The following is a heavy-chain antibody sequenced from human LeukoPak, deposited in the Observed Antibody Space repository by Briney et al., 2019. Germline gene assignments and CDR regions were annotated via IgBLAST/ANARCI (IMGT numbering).Heavy chain of an antibody. J-gene: IGHJ4*02. CDR2: MNPNSGDT. Sequence: GASVKVSCKASGYTFTSYDISWVRQATGQGLEWMGWMNPNSGDTGYAQKFQGRVTMTRNTSITTAYMELSSLRSEDTAVYYCARDLGVGDCSGGSCFDYWGQGTLVTVSS. CDR3: ARDLGVGDCSGGSCFDY. D-gene: IGHD2-15*01. V-gene: IGHV1-8*01. CDR1: GYTFTSYD.